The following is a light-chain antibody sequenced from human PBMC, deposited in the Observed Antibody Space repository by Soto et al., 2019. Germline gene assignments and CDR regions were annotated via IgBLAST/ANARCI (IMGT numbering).Light chain of an antibody. V-gene: IGLV1-47*01. J-gene: IGLJ2*01. CDR3: AAWDDSLSGPVV. CDR2: RNN. CDR1: SSNIGSNY. Sequence: QPVLTQPPSASGTPGQRVTLSCSGSSSNIGSNYVYWYQQLPGTAPKLLIYRNNQRPSGVPDRFSGSKSGTSASLAISGLRSEDEADYYCAAWDDSLSGPVVFGGGTKVTVL.